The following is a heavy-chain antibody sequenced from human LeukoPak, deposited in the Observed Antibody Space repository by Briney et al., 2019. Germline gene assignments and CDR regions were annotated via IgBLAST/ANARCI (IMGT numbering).Heavy chain of an antibody. CDR1: GYTFTSYY. D-gene: IGHD6-13*01. CDR2: INPSGGST. V-gene: IGHV1-46*01. Sequence: ASVKVSCKASGYTFTSYYMHWVRQAPGQGLEWMGIINPSGGSTSYAQKFQGRVTMTRDTSTSTVYMELSSLRSDDTAVYYCARDLIAAAAGAVLYYFDYWGQGTLVTVSS. J-gene: IGHJ4*02. CDR3: ARDLIAAAAGAVLYYFDY.